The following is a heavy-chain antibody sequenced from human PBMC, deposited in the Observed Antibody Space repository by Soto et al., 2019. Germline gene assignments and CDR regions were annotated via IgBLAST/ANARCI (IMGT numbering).Heavy chain of an antibody. D-gene: IGHD4-17*01. CDR2: ISGSGDST. J-gene: IGHJ3*02. V-gene: IGHV3-23*01. CDR3: ARPRGYGVFDAYDI. Sequence: EAQLLESGGALVQPGGSLRLSCAASGFTFSTYAMSWVRQAPGKGLEWVSAISGSGDSTYSADSVRGRFTISRDNSINTLYLQMNNLGYEDTAVYYCARPRGYGVFDAYDIWGQGPMVTVSS. CDR1: GFTFSTYA.